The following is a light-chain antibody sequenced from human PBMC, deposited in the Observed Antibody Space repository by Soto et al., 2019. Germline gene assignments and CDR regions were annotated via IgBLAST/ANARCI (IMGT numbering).Light chain of an antibody. CDR2: GAS. CDR3: QQYNDWPPSYT. Sequence: EIVVTQSPATLSVSPGERATLTCRASQSVSSNLAWYKQRPGQSPRLLIYGASTRAAGIPARFSGSGSGTDFTLTISNLQSEDLAVYYCQQYNDWPPSYTFGQGTKVDIK. CDR1: QSVSSN. J-gene: IGKJ2*01. V-gene: IGKV3-15*01.